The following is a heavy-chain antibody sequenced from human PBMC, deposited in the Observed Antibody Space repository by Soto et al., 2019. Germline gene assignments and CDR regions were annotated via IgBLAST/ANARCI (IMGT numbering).Heavy chain of an antibody. V-gene: IGHV3-64D*06. D-gene: IGHD5-18*01. J-gene: IGHJ4*02. CDR2: ISSNGGST. CDR1: GFTVSSYG. CDR3: VKTVWNQIWSPHY. Sequence: GSLRLPWSSSGFTVSSYGMHWVRQAPGKGLEYVSAISSNGGSTYYADSVKGRFTISRDNFKDTLYLQMSSLRPEDTAVYYCVKTVWNQIWSPHYWGQGTLVNVSS.